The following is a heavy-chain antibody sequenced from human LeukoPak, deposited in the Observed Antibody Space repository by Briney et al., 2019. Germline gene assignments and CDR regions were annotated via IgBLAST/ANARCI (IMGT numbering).Heavy chain of an antibody. V-gene: IGHV4-34*01. CDR2: INHSGST. Sequence: PSETLSLTCAVYGGSFSGYYWSWIRQPPGKGLEWIGEINHSGSTNYNPSLKGRVTISVDTSKNQFSLKLSSVTAADTAVYYCARRYCTNGVCYSDFDYWGQGTLVTVSS. CDR3: ARRYCTNGVCYSDFDY. J-gene: IGHJ4*02. CDR1: GGSFSGYY. D-gene: IGHD2-8*01.